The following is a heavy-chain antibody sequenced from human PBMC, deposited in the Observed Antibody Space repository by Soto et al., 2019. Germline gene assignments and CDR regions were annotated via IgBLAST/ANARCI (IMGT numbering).Heavy chain of an antibody. Sequence: PGESLKIACKGSVYSFTSYWISWVRQMPGKGLEWMGRIDPSDSYTNYSPSFQGHVTISADKSISTAYLQWSSLKASDTAMYYCARHAPYDSSGDNYYYYGMDVWGQGTTVTVSS. D-gene: IGHD3-22*01. V-gene: IGHV5-10-1*01. CDR3: ARHAPYDSSGDNYYYYGMDV. J-gene: IGHJ6*02. CDR2: IDPSDSYT. CDR1: VYSFTSYW.